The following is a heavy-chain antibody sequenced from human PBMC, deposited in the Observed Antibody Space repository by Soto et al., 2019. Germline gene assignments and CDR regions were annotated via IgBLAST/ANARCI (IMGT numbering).Heavy chain of an antibody. V-gene: IGHV3-53*01. CDR1: GFDVTTNC. CDR2: VCTGGAT. J-gene: IGHJ4*02. CDR3: VRDKRTISGIFPGY. Sequence: GGSLRLSCVGSGFDVTTNCMRWGRQAPGKGPECVSIVCTGGATHYADSVKGRFTISRDSSKNTVHLQMNNVRAEDTAVYYCVRDKRTISGIFPGYWGQGTQVTVSS. D-gene: IGHD1-1*01.